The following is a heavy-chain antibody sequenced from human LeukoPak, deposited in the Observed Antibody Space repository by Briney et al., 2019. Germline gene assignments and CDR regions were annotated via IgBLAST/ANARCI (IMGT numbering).Heavy chain of an antibody. CDR1: GFTFSDYY. CDR2: ISSGSDYT. J-gene: IGHJ4*02. CDR3: ARSAGRLSPIDD. Sequence: PAESLRLSCAASGFTFSDYYMSWIRQAPGKGLEWVSYISSGSDYTNYADAVKGRFTISRDNAKNSLSLQMSSLRAEDTALYFCARSAGRLSPIDDWGQGTLVTVSS. D-gene: IGHD5/OR15-5a*01. V-gene: IGHV3-11*06.